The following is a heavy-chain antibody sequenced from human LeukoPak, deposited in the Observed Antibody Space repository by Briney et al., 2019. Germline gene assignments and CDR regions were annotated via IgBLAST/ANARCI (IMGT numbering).Heavy chain of an antibody. Sequence: TLSLTCTVSGDSISSGSYYWSWIRQPAGKGLVWIGRIYSNGDTKFNPSLRSRVTISLDTSKNQFSLKLSSATAADTAVYYCASRHSKQQPYYYYMDIWGKGTTVTVSS. CDR3: ASRHSKQQPYYYYMDI. D-gene: IGHD6-13*01. J-gene: IGHJ6*03. CDR2: IYSNGDT. V-gene: IGHV4-61*02. CDR1: GDSISSGSYY.